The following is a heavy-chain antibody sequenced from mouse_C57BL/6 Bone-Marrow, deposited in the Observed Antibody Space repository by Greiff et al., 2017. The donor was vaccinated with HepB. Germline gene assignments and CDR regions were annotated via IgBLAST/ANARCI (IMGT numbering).Heavy chain of an antibody. J-gene: IGHJ4*01. CDR2: IDPSDSYT. V-gene: IGHV1-59*01. CDR1: GYTFTSYW. CDR3: TRNPLYYDYDTWYYAKDY. D-gene: IGHD2-4*01. Sequence: QVQLQQSGAELVRPGTSVKLFCKASGYTFTSYWMHWVKQRLGQGLAWTGVIDPSDSYTNYNQKFKGKATLTVDTTPSTTYMQLSSLTSEDSAIYYCTRNPLYYDYDTWYYAKDYWGQRTSVTVSS.